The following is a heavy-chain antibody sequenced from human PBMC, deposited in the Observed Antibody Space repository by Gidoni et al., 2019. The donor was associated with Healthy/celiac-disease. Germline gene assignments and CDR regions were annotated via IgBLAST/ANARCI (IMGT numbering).Heavy chain of an antibody. CDR1: GGSISSSSYY. CDR2: LYYSGST. J-gene: IGHJ4*02. D-gene: IGHD6-19*01. CDR3: ARFERLANFDY. V-gene: IGHV4-39*07. Sequence: QLQLQESGPGLVKPSETLSLTCTVSGGSISSSSYYWGWIRQPPGQGLEWIGSLYYSGSTYYNPSLKSRVTISVDTSKNQFSLKLSSVTAADTAVYYCARFERLANFDYWGQGTLVTVSS.